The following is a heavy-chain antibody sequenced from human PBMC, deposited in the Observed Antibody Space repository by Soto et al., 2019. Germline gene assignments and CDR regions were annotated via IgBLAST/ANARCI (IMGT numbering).Heavy chain of an antibody. CDR2: INPSGGRT. V-gene: IGHV1-46*01. J-gene: IGHJ3*02. Sequence: GASGKVSCKASGYPFTGYGIHWVRQVPGHGLEWMGIINPSGGRTDYAQKFQGRATMTRDTSISTVYMELSGLRSEDTAVYYCARRVVVDPASTPVALETWGQGTLVTVS. CDR1: GYPFTGYG. D-gene: IGHD2-15*01. CDR3: ARRVVVDPASTPVALET.